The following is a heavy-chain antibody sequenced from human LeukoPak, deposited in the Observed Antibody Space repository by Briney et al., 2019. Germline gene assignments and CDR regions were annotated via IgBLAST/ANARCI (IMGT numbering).Heavy chain of an antibody. CDR1: GGSISSYY. D-gene: IGHD1-26*01. Sequence: SETLSLTCTVSGGSISSYYWSWIRQPPGKGLEWIGYIYYSGSNNYNPSLKSRVTISVDTSKNQFSLKLSSVTAADTAVYYCARHELVGATTNFDYWGQGTLVTVS. CDR2: IYYSGSN. J-gene: IGHJ4*02. V-gene: IGHV4-59*08. CDR3: ARHELVGATTNFDY.